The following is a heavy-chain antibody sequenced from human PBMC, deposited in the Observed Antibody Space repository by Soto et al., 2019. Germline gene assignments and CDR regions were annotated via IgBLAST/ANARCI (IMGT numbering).Heavy chain of an antibody. Sequence: GGSLRLSCAASGFTFISYDMHWVRQATGKGLEWVSAIGTAGDTYYPGSVKGRFTISRENAKNSLYLQMNSLRAGDTAVYYCARGLRFLEWLDYGMDVWGQGTTVTVSS. V-gene: IGHV3-13*01. D-gene: IGHD3-3*01. CDR1: GFTFISYD. J-gene: IGHJ6*02. CDR3: ARGLRFLEWLDYGMDV. CDR2: IGTAGDT.